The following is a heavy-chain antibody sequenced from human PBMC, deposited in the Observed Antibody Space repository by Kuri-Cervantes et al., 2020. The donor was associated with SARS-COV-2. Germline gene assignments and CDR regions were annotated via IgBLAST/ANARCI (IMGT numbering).Heavy chain of an antibody. CDR1: GYTFTSYY. J-gene: IGHJ3*02. Sequence: ASVKVSCKASGYTFTSYYMHWVRQAPGQGLEWMGIINPSGDSTSYAQKFQGRVTMTRDTSISTAYMELSRLRSDDTVVYYCARSPLRYFDWLSSDYAFDIWGQGTMVTVSS. V-gene: IGHV1-46*01. CDR2: INPSGDST. D-gene: IGHD3-9*01. CDR3: ARSPLRYFDWLSSDYAFDI.